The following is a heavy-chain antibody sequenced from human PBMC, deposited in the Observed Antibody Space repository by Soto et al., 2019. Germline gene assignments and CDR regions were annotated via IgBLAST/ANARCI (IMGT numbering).Heavy chain of an antibody. CDR1: GFTFSNFP. CDR3: ARTTVVSGTPDFDY. Sequence: QVQLVESGGGVVQPGRSLRLSCAASGFTFSNFPMHWVRQAPGKGLEWVAVISYGGINNYYADSVKGRFTISRDDSKITVYLQMNGLRPEDTAVYFCARTTVVSGTPDFDYWGQGTLVTVSS. CDR2: ISYGGINN. D-gene: IGHD4-4*01. J-gene: IGHJ4*02. V-gene: IGHV3-30-3*01.